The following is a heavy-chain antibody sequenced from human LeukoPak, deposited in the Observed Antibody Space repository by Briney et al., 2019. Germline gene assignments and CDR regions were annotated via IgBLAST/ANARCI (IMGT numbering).Heavy chain of an antibody. Sequence: SQTLSLTCTVSGGSISSGSYYWSWIRQPAGKVLEWIGRIYTSGSTNYNPSLKSRVTISVDTSKNQFSLKLSSVTAADTAVYYCARDVGFGELGYYYMDVWGKGTTVTISS. V-gene: IGHV4-61*02. CDR2: IYTSGST. J-gene: IGHJ6*03. CDR1: GGSISSGSYY. CDR3: ARDVGFGELGYYYMDV. D-gene: IGHD3-10*01.